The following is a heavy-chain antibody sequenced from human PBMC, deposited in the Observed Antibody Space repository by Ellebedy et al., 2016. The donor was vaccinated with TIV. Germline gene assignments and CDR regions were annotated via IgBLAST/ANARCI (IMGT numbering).Heavy chain of an antibody. Sequence: SQTLSLTCDISVDTVSSLTATWTWIRQSPSRGLAWLGRTYYRSKWFSDYGVSVKGRATINPDTSKNQFSLQLNSVTPEDTAVYYCAREREIVSTITYFFDFWGQGTPVTVSS. CDR1: VDTVSSLTAT. V-gene: IGHV6-1*01. CDR3: AREREIVSTITYFFDF. J-gene: IGHJ4*02. CDR2: TYYRSKWFS. D-gene: IGHD5/OR15-5a*01.